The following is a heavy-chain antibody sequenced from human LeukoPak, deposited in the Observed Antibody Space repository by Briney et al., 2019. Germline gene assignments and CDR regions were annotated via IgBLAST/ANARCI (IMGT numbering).Heavy chain of an antibody. CDR3: ARDRGRRYCNSTYCPYYMDV. CDR2: IEHDGSET. Sequence: GESLKISCEGSGFTFKSFAMTWVRQVPGKGLEWVANIEHDGSETYHVDSVKGRSTISRDNARNLLYLQMNFLRAGDTAVYYCARDRGRRYCNSTYCPYYMDVWGKGTTVTVSS. J-gene: IGHJ6*04. V-gene: IGHV3-7*01. CDR1: GFTFKSFA. D-gene: IGHD2/OR15-2a*01.